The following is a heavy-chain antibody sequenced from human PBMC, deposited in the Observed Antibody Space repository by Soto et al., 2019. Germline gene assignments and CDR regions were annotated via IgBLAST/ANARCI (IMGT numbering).Heavy chain of an antibody. CDR2: ISYSGRT. D-gene: IGHD5-18*01. J-gene: IGHJ4*02. CDR3: ARGTWLQHYFAS. Sequence: PSETLSLTCTVSGGSISSGDYYWSWIRQPPGKGLEWIGYISYSGRTYYDPSLKSRVTISIDTAVNQFSLKLSSVTAADTAVYYCARGTWLQHYFASGGRGTLVTVSS. CDR1: GGSISSGDYY. V-gene: IGHV4-30-4*01.